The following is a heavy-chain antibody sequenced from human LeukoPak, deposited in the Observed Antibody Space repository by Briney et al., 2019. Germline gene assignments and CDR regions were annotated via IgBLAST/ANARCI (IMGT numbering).Heavy chain of an antibody. D-gene: IGHD6-13*01. Sequence: SGPTLVKPTQTLTLTCTFSGFSLSTSGVGVGWIRQPPGKALEWLALIYWDDDKRYSPSLMSRLTITKDTSKNQVVLTMTNMDPVDTATYYCAHSHEYSSSWYYYYGMDVWGQGTTVTVSS. V-gene: IGHV2-5*02. CDR1: GFSLSTSGVG. CDR3: AHSHEYSSSWYYYYGMDV. J-gene: IGHJ6*02. CDR2: IYWDDDK.